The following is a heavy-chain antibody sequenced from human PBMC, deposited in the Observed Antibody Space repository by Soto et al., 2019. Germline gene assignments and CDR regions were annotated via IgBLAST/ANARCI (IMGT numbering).Heavy chain of an antibody. CDR2: ISGSGGST. CDR1: VFPFSSYA. D-gene: IGHD5-12*01. CDR3: AKDKDRGYSGYDYYYFDY. Sequence: GGSLRLSCAASVFPFSSYAMSWVRQAPGKGLEWVSAISGSGGSTYYADSVKGRFTISRDNSKNTLYLQMNSLRAEDTAVYYCAKDKDRGYSGYDYYYFDYWGQGTLVTVSS. J-gene: IGHJ4*02. V-gene: IGHV3-23*01.